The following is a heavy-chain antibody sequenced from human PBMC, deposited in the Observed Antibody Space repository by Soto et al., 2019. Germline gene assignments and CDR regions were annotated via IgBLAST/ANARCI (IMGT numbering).Heavy chain of an antibody. V-gene: IGHV3-64D*06. CDR3: VHPRSTVQIPPT. D-gene: IGHD4-17*01. CDR2: ISSNGDST. CDR1: GFTFSMFS. J-gene: IGHJ5*02. Sequence: WGSLRLSCSASGFTFSMFSMHWVLQAPGKGLEYFSGISSNGDSTYYADSVKGRFTISRDNSKNTLYLQMSSLRAVDTAVYYCVHPRSTVQIPPTWGQGTLVTVSS.